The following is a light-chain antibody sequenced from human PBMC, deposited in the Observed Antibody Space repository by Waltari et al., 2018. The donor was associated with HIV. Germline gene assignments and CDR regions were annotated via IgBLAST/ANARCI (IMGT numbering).Light chain of an antibody. CDR1: QSFNTN. CDR3: HQYNNWPYT. V-gene: IGKV3-15*01. CDR2: GAS. Sequence: MMQSPDILPVSPGEGVTLTCRASQSFNTNVAWYQQRPGQAPRLLIYGASTRAAGFPARFSGGGSGTEFTLTISSLQSEDFALYFCHQYNNWPYTFGQGTKLDIK. J-gene: IGKJ2*01.